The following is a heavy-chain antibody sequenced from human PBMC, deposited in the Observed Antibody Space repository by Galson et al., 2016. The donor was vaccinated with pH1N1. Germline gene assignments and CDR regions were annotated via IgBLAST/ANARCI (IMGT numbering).Heavy chain of an antibody. CDR1: GGSISIGNSY. V-gene: IGHV4-31*03. J-gene: IGHJ6*03. D-gene: IGHD6-13*01. Sequence: TLSLTCTVSGGSISIGNSYWSWIRQHPGKGLEWIGYIYYSGSTYYNPSLKSRVSISVDTSKNQFSLQLRSVTAADTAVYYCARVNSSPPEGNYYMDVWGKGTTVTVSS. CDR2: IYYSGST. CDR3: ARVNSSPPEGNYYMDV.